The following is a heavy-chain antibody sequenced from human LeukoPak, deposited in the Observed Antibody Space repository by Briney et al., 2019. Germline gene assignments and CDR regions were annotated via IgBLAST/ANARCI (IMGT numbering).Heavy chain of an antibody. CDR1: GFTFSSYG. CDR3: AREWDY. CDR2: IWYDGSNK. J-gene: IGHJ4*02. Sequence: GGSLRLSCAASGFTFSSYGMHWVRQAPGKGLEWVAVIWYDGSNKYDADSVKGRFTISRDNSKNTLYLQMNSPRAEDTAVYYCAREWDYWGQGTLVTVSS. V-gene: IGHV3-33*01.